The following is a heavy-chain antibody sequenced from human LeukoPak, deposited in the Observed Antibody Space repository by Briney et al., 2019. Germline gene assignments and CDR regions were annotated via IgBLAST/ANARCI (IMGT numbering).Heavy chain of an antibody. J-gene: IGHJ6*02. CDR3: ARGAGYQLSGMDV. Sequence: ASVKVSCKASGYSFTGYYMHWVRQAPGPGLEWMGWINPNSGDTNYAQKFQGRITMTRDTSISTAYMDLSRLRSDDTAVYYCARGAGYQLSGMDVWGQGTTVTVSS. CDR2: INPNSGDT. V-gene: IGHV1-2*02. CDR1: GYSFTGYY. D-gene: IGHD2-2*01.